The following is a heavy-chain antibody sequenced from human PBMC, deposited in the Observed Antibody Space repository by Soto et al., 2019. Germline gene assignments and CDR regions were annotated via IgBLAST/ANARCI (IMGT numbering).Heavy chain of an antibody. Sequence: EVQLVESGGGLVQPGGSLRLSCAASGFTFSSYWMSWVRQAPGKGLEWVANIKQDGSEKYYVDSVKGRFTISRDNAKNSLYLQMNSLRAEDTAVYYCAIDLDLRDFWSGHFGGVWFDPWGQGTLVTVSS. CDR1: GFTFSSYW. CDR2: IKQDGSEK. D-gene: IGHD3-3*01. CDR3: AIDLDLRDFWSGHFGGVWFDP. V-gene: IGHV3-7*01. J-gene: IGHJ5*02.